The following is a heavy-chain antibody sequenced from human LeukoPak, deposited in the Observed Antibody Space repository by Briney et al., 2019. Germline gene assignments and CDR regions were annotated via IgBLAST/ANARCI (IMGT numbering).Heavy chain of an antibody. V-gene: IGHV1-2*02. CDR1: GYTFTGYY. Sequence: ASVKVSCKASGYTFTGYYMHWVRQAPGQGLEWMGWINPNSGGTNYAQKFQGRVTMTRDTSISTAYMELSRLRSDDTAVYYCARDFYGPGLGELSLPLFDYWGQGTLVTVSS. CDR3: ARDFYGPGLGELSLPLFDY. D-gene: IGHD3-16*02. CDR2: INPNSGGT. J-gene: IGHJ4*02.